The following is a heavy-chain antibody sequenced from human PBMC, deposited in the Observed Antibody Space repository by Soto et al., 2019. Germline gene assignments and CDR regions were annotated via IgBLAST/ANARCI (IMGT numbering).Heavy chain of an antibody. D-gene: IGHD6-13*01. CDR1: GFTVSSNY. J-gene: IGHJ6*02. Sequence: EVQLVESGGGLIQPGGSLRLSCAASGFTVSSNYMSWVRQAPGKGLEWVSVIYSGGSTYYADSVKGRFTISRDNSKNTLYLQMNILRAEDTAVYYCASGPAAANLYYYYGMDVWGQGTTVTVSS. CDR2: IYSGGST. V-gene: IGHV3-53*01. CDR3: ASGPAAANLYYYYGMDV.